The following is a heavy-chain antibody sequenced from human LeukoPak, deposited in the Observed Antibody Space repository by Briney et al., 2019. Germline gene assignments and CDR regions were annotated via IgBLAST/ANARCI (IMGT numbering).Heavy chain of an antibody. Sequence: ASVKVSCKASGYTFTGYYMHWVRQAPGQGLEWMGWINPNSGGTNYAQKFQGRVTMTRDTSISTAYMELSRLRSDDTAVYYCARAYCSLGGGLRYYYYHYMDVLGKGTTVTVSS. D-gene: IGHD2-21*01. CDR2: INPNSGGT. J-gene: IGHJ6*03. CDR3: ARAYCSLGGGLRYYYYHYMDV. V-gene: IGHV1-2*02. CDR1: GYTFTGYY.